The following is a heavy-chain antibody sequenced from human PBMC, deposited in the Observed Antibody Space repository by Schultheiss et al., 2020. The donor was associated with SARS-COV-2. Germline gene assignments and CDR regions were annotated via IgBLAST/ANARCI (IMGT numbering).Heavy chain of an antibody. J-gene: IGHJ4*02. CDR3: AVTLIAADLDY. CDR2: ISSSSSTI. Sequence: GESLKISCAASGFTFSSYSMNWVRQAPGKGLEWVSYISSSSSTIYYADSVKGRFTISRDNSKNTLYLQMNSLRAEDTAVYYCAVTLIAADLDYWGQGTLVTVSS. D-gene: IGHD6-6*01. CDR1: GFTFSSYS. V-gene: IGHV3-48*01.